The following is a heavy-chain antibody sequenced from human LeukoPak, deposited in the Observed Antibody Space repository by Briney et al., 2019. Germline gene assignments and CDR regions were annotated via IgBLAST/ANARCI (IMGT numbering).Heavy chain of an antibody. CDR2: IYYSGST. D-gene: IGHD6-19*01. CDR1: GGSISSYY. J-gene: IGHJ5*02. CDR3: ARTGQWLATNWFDP. V-gene: IGHV4-59*01. Sequence: PETLSLTCTVSGGSISSYYWSWIRQPPGKGLEWIGYIYYSGSTNYNPSLKSRVTISVDTSKNQFSLKLSSVTAADTAVYYCARTGQWLATNWFDPWGQGTLVTVSS.